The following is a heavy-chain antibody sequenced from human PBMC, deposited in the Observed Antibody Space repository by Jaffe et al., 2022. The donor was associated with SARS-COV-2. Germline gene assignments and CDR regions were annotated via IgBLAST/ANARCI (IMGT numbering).Heavy chain of an antibody. CDR2: IIPIFGTA. D-gene: IGHD4-17*01. CDR1: GGTFSSYA. Sequence: QVQLVQSGAEVKKPGSSVKVSCKASGGTFSSYAISWVRQAPGQGLEWMGGIIPIFGTANYAQKFQGRVTITADESTSTAYMELSSLRSEDTAVYYCARDLVTVTDPYYYYGMDVWGQGTTVTVSS. V-gene: IGHV1-69*01. J-gene: IGHJ6*02. CDR3: ARDLVTVTDPYYYYGMDV.